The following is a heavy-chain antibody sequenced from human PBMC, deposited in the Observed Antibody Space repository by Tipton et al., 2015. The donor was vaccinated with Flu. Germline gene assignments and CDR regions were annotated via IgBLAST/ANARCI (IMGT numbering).Heavy chain of an antibody. D-gene: IGHD3-3*01. CDR3: ARAITIFGVVNFDY. J-gene: IGHJ4*02. CDR1: GGSVSSASYY. Sequence: TLSLTCTVSGGSVSSASYYWSWIRQPPGKGLEWIRYIYYSGSTNYNPSLKSRVTISVDTSKNQFSLKLSSVTAADTAVYYCARAITIFGVVNFDYWGQGTLVTVSS. V-gene: IGHV4-61*01. CDR2: IYYSGST.